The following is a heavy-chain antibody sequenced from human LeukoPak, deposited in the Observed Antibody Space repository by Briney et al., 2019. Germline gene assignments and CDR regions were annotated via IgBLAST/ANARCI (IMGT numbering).Heavy chain of an antibody. J-gene: IGHJ4*02. V-gene: IGHV3-21*01. D-gene: IGHD4-17*01. Sequence: PGGSLRLSCAASGFTFSSYSMNWVRQAPGKGLEWVSSISSSSSYIYYADSVKGRFTISRDNAKNSLYLQMNSLRAEDTALYFCAKGLWGTTVTPLDYWGQGTLVTVSS. CDR3: AKGLWGTTVTPLDY. CDR1: GFTFSSYS. CDR2: ISSSSSYI.